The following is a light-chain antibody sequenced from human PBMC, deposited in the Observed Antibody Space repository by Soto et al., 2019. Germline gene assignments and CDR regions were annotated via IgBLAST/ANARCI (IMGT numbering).Light chain of an antibody. CDR2: DVS. V-gene: IGLV2-14*03. J-gene: IGLJ2*01. Sequence: QSALTQPASVSGSPGQSIAISCTGSSSDVGGYNYVSWYQQHSGKAPKLMIYDVSSRPSGVSDRFSGSKSGNTASLTISGLQAEDEAEYYCSSYTRSSTVIFGGGTKQTVL. CDR1: SSDVGGYNY. CDR3: SSYTRSSTVI.